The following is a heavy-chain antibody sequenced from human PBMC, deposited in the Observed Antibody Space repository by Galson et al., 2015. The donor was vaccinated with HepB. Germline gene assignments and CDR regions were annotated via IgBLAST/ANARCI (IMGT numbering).Heavy chain of an antibody. Sequence: SLRLSCAASGFTFSTYSMNWVRQAPGKGLEWVSYISSSTSTIYYADSVKGRFTISRDNAKNSLYLQMNSLRAEDTAVYYCARCTHYGGIDYWGQGTLVTVSS. CDR2: ISSSTSTI. V-gene: IGHV3-48*04. J-gene: IGHJ4*02. CDR3: ARCTHYGGIDY. CDR1: GFTFSTYS. D-gene: IGHD3-10*01.